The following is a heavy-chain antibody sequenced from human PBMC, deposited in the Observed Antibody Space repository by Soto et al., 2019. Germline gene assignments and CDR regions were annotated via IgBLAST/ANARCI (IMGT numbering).Heavy chain of an antibody. V-gene: IGHV1-3*01. J-gene: IGHJ4*02. CDR3: ARDSDFWSGLYYFDY. CDR2: INAGNGNT. CDR1: GYTFTSYA. D-gene: IGHD3-3*01. Sequence: ASVKVSCKASGYTFTSYAMHWVRRAPGQRLEWMGWINAGNGNTKYSQKFQGRVTITRDTSASTAYMELSSLRSEDTAVYYCARDSDFWSGLYYFDYWGQGTLVTVSS.